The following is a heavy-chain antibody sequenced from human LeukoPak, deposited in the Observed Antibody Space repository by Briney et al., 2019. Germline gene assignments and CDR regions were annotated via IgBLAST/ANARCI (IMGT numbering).Heavy chain of an antibody. CDR3: VKGRYDSSGYYIDF. J-gene: IGHJ4*02. CDR2: ISGSGRST. D-gene: IGHD3-22*01. V-gene: IGHV3-23*01. CDR1: KLIFSSYA. Sequence: PGGSLRLSCAASKLIFSSYAMSWVRQAPGKGLGWVSGISGSGRSTYYADSVKGRFTISRDNSNNTLYLQMNSLRAEDTAVYYCVKGRYDSSGYYIDFWGQGTLVTVSS.